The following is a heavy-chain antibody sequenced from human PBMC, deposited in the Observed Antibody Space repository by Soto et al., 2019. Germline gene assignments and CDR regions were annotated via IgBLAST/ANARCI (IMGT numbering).Heavy chain of an antibody. V-gene: IGHV5-51*03. CDR2: IYPGDSNN. CDR3: SRRSRSSVACLDV. D-gene: IGHD6-6*01. J-gene: IGHJ6*02. CDR1: GYNFTTYW. Sequence: GESLNISCKASGYNFTTYWTGRVRQTPGKGLEWMGIIYPGDSNNRYSPSFQGQVTISADKSISIAYLQWNSLKASDTAMYYCSRRSRSSVACLDVWGQGTTVTVSS.